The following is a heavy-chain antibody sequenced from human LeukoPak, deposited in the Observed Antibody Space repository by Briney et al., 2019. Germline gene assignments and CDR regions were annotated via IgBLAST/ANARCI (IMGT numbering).Heavy chain of an antibody. D-gene: IGHD2-15*01. CDR2: INPNSGGT. V-gene: IGHV1-2*02. Sequence: GASVKVSCKASGYTFTGYYMHWVRQAPGQGLEWMGWINPNSGGTNYAQKFQGRVTMTRDTSISTAYMELSRLRSDDTAVYYCARDIIAVVAAFNFDYWGQGTLVTVSS. CDR1: GYTFTGYY. CDR3: ARDIIAVVAAFNFDY. J-gene: IGHJ4*02.